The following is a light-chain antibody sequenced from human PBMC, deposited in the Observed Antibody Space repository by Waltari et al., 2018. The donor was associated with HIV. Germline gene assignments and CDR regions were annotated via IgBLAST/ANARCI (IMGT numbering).Light chain of an antibody. CDR3: QVWDSSSDHVL. J-gene: IGLJ3*02. Sequence: SSVLTQPPSVSVAPGKTARITCGGNNIVRKSVHWYQQKPGQAPALVIYYDSDRPPGIPERFSGSNSGDTATLTISRVGDGDEADYYCQVWDSSSDHVLFGGGTKLTVL. CDR2: YDS. CDR1: NIVRKS. V-gene: IGLV3-21*04.